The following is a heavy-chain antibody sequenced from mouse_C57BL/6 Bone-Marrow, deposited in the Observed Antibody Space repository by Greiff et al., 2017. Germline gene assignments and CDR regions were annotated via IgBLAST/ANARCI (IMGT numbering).Heavy chain of an antibody. J-gene: IGHJ4*01. Sequence: EVMLVESGGGLVKPGGSLKLSCAASGFTFSSYAMSWVRQTPEKRLEWVATISDGGSYTYYPDNVKGRFTISRDNANNNLYLKMSHLKSENTAMYYCASTVVAKCAMDYWGQGTSVTVSS. CDR3: ASTVVAKCAMDY. CDR1: GFTFSSYA. CDR2: ISDGGSYT. D-gene: IGHD1-1*01. V-gene: IGHV5-4*03.